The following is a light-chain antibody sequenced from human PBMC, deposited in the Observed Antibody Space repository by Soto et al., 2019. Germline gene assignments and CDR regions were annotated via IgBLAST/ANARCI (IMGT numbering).Light chain of an antibody. CDR2: KAY. CDR1: QTVNAW. Sequence: DIQMTQSPSTLSASLGDRVTITCRASQTVNAWLAWYQHKPGKAPKPLIYKAYSLESGVPSRFSGSGSGTEFTLTISSLQPDDCATYYCKHYNSYPWTFGQGTKVDIK. V-gene: IGKV1-5*03. CDR3: KHYNSYPWT. J-gene: IGKJ1*01.